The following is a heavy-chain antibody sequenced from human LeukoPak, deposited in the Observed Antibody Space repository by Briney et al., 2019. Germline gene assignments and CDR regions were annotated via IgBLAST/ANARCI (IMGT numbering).Heavy chain of an antibody. J-gene: IGHJ6*02. CDR2: IVVGSGNT. V-gene: IGHV1-58*01. D-gene: IGHD1-26*01. CDR1: GFTFTSSA. Sequence: SVKVSYKASGFTFTSSAVQWVRQARGQRLEWIGWIVVGSGNTNYAQKFQERVTITRDMSTSTAYMELSSLRSEDTAVYYCAGGGSGSWGMDVWGQGTTVTVSS. CDR3: AGGGSGSWGMDV.